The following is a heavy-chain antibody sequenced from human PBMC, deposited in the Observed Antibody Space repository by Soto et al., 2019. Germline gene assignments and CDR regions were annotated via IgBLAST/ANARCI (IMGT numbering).Heavy chain of an antibody. Sequence: PGGSLRLSCAASGFTFSSHWMSWVRQAPGKGLEWVANIKQDGSEKYYVDSVKGRFTTSRDNAKNSLYLQMNSLRDEDTAVYYCARDVNGDYWGQGTLVTVSS. CDR2: IKQDGSEK. V-gene: IGHV3-7*01. CDR1: GFTFSSHW. J-gene: IGHJ4*02. D-gene: IGHD2-8*01. CDR3: ARDVNGDY.